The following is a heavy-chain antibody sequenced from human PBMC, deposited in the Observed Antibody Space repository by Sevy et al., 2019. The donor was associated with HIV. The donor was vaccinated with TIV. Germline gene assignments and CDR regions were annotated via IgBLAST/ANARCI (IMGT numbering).Heavy chain of an antibody. CDR2: ISWNSGSI. D-gene: IGHD3-10*01. Sequence: GGSLRLSCAASGFTFDDYAMHWVRQAPGKGLEWVSGISWNSGSIGYADSVKGRFTNTRDNGKNSLYLQMNSLRAEDTALYYCARRFGVGSYYYGMDVWGQGTTVTVSS. CDR1: GFTFDDYA. J-gene: IGHJ6*02. V-gene: IGHV3-9*01. CDR3: ARRFGVGSYYYGMDV.